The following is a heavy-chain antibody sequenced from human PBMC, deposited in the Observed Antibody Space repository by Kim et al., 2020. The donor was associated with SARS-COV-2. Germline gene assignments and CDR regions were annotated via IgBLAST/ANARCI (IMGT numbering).Heavy chain of an antibody. J-gene: IGHJ5*02. CDR3: ARHDWFDP. CDR1: GFTVSSDY. V-gene: IGHV3-53*01. Sequence: GGSLRLSCAASGFTVSSDYMSCVRQAPGKGLEWVSTIYSGGSTYYADSVKGRFTISRDISKNTLYLQMNSLRAEDTAVYYCARHDWFDPWGQGTLFTVSS. CDR2: IYSGGST.